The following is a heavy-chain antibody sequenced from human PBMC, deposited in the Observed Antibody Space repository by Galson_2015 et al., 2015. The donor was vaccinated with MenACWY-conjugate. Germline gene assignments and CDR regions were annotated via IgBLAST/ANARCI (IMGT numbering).Heavy chain of an antibody. CDR3: AKGGFYYFYGMDV. CDR1: GFTFRNYA. CDR2: ISVRGDDT. Sequence: SLRLSCAVSGFTFRNYAMSWVRQATGKGLEWVSAISVRGDDTFYANSVKGRFTVSRDNSKNTLYLQMNTLRSEDTALYYCAKGGFYYFYGMDVWGQGTTVTVSS. J-gene: IGHJ6*02. V-gene: IGHV3-23*01.